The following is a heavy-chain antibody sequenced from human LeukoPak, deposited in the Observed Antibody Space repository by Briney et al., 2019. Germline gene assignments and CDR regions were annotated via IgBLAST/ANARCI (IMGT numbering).Heavy chain of an antibody. Sequence: GGSLRLSFAASGFTFSSYGMHWVRQAPGKGLEWVAVIWYDGNNKYYADSVKGRFTISRDNSKNTLYLQMNSLRAEDTAVYYCAREEREITIFGVATGWFDPWGQGILVTVSS. CDR3: AREEREITIFGVATGWFDP. V-gene: IGHV3-33*01. CDR1: GFTFSSYG. CDR2: IWYDGNNK. D-gene: IGHD3-3*01. J-gene: IGHJ5*02.